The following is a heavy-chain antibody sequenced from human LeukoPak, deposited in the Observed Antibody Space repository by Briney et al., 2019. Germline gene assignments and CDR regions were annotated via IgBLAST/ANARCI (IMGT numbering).Heavy chain of an antibody. J-gene: IGHJ4*02. Sequence: GGSLRLSCAASGFTLSSYGMSWGRQAPGKGLEWVSGIGGSGGSTYYADSVKGRFTISRDNSRNTLYLQMNSLRAEDMAVYYYAKDRCDSGWSPFDYWGQGTLVTVSS. CDR2: IGGSGGST. CDR3: AKDRCDSGWSPFDY. CDR1: GFTLSSYG. D-gene: IGHD6-19*01. V-gene: IGHV3-23*01.